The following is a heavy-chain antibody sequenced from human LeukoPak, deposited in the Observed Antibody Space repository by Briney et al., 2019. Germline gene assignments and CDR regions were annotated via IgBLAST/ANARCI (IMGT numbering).Heavy chain of an antibody. J-gene: IGHJ4*02. D-gene: IGHD1-26*01. Sequence: SETLSLTCTVSGGSISSYYWSWIRQPPGKGLEWIGYIYYSGSTNYNPSLKSRVTISVDTSKSQFSLKLSSVTAADTAVYYCARGVRSGSYLERGYYFDYWGQGTLVTVSS. CDR1: GGSISSYY. V-gene: IGHV4-59*01. CDR3: ARGVRSGSYLERGYYFDY. CDR2: IYYSGST.